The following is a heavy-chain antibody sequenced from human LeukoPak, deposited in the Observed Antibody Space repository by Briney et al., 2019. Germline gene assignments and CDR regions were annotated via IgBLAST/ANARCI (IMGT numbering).Heavy chain of an antibody. J-gene: IGHJ4*02. Sequence: VASVKVSCKASGYTFTSYAMHWVRQAPGQRLEWMGWINAGNGNTKYSQKFQGRVTITRDTSASTAYMELSSLRSEDTAVYYCARDPWHGSVAAPAGDYWGQGALVTVSS. CDR3: ARDPWHGSVAAPAGDY. CDR1: GYTFTSYA. D-gene: IGHD6-19*01. CDR2: INAGNGNT. V-gene: IGHV1-3*01.